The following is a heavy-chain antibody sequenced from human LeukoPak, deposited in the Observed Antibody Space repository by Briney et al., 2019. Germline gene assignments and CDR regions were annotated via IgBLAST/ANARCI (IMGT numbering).Heavy chain of an antibody. CDR1: GFTFSSYG. D-gene: IGHD2-2*01. Sequence: GRSLRLSCAGSGFTFSSYGMHWVRQAPGKGLEWVAVIWYDGSNKYYADSVKGRFTISRDNSKNTLYLQMNSLRAEDTAVYYCAKDSHIVVVPAAIGMGLDYYMDVWGKGTTVTVSS. CDR3: AKDSHIVVVPAAIGMGLDYYMDV. V-gene: IGHV3-33*06. CDR2: IWYDGSNK. J-gene: IGHJ6*03.